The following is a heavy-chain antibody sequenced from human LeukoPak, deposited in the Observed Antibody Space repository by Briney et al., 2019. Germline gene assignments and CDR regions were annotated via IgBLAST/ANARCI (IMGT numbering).Heavy chain of an antibody. CDR1: GYTFTSYG. D-gene: IGHD3-10*01. CDR2: ISAYNGNT. Sequence: ASVKVSCKASGYTFTSYGITWVRQAPGQGLEWMGWISAYNGNTNYAQKLQGRVTMTTDTSTSTAYMELRSLRSDDTAVYYCAITMVRGVKYYFDYWGQGTLVTVSS. CDR3: AITMVRGVKYYFDY. V-gene: IGHV1-18*01. J-gene: IGHJ4*02.